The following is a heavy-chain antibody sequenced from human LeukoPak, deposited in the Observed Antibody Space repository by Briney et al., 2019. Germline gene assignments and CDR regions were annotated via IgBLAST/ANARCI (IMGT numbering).Heavy chain of an antibody. Sequence: ASVKVSCKASGYTFTSYYMHWVRQAPGQGLEWMGIINPSGGSTSYAQKFQGRVTMIRDTSTSTVYMELSSLRSEDTAVYYCARHTAMVQSYYYGMDVWGQGTTVTVSS. CDR2: INPSGGST. J-gene: IGHJ6*02. CDR1: GYTFTSYY. D-gene: IGHD5-18*01. V-gene: IGHV1-46*01. CDR3: ARHTAMVQSYYYGMDV.